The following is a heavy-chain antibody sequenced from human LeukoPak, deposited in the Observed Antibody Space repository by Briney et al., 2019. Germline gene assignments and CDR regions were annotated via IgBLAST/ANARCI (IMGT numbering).Heavy chain of an antibody. CDR2: IKQDGREK. V-gene: IGHV3-7*04. CDR1: GFTFSRYW. J-gene: IGHJ4*02. Sequence: PGGSLRLSCAASGFTFSRYWMNWVLQAPGKGLEWVANIKQDGREKYYVDSVKGRFTISRDNAKNSLYLQMNSLRAEDTAVYYCARNLTFDYWGQGTLVTVSS. CDR3: ARNLTFDY.